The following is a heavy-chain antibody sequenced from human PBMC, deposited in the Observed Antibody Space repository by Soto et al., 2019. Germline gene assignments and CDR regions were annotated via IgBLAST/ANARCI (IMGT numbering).Heavy chain of an antibody. J-gene: IGHJ4*02. D-gene: IGHD6-19*01. Sequence: QVQLVQSGAEVKKPGSSVKVSCKASGGTFSSYTISWVRQAPGQGLEWMGRIIPILGIANYAQKFQGRVTITADKSTSTAYMELSSLRSEDSAVDYCAGELYSSGWYDYWGQGTLVTVSS. CDR3: AGELYSSGWYDY. CDR2: IIPILGIA. CDR1: GGTFSSYT. V-gene: IGHV1-69*08.